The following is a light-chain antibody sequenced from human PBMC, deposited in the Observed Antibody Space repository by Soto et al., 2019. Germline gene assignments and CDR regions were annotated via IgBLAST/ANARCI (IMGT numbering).Light chain of an antibody. CDR2: NAS. J-gene: IGKJ4*01. CDR3: QQRNYWPVT. Sequence: EIVLTQSPATLSLSPGERATLSCRASQSVSSYLAWYQQKPGQAPRLLIYNASNRATGIPARFSGSGSGTDFTLTISSLEPEDFAVYYCQQRNYWPVTFGGGTKVEIK. V-gene: IGKV3-11*01. CDR1: QSVSSY.